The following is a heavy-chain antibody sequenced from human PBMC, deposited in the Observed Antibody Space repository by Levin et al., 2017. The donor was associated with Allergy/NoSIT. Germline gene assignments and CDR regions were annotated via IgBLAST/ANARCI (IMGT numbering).Heavy chain of an antibody. CDR3: ARGNRAVTTYISSDWFDP. J-gene: IGHJ5*02. D-gene: IGHD4-17*01. CDR1: GYTFTGYY. V-gene: IGHV1-2*02. CDR2: INPNSGGT. Sequence: GESLKISCKASGYTFTGYYMHWVRQAPGQGLEWMGWINPNSGGTNYAQKFQGRVTMTRDTSISTAYMELSRLRSDDTAVYYCARGNRAVTTYISSDWFDPWGQGTLVTVSS.